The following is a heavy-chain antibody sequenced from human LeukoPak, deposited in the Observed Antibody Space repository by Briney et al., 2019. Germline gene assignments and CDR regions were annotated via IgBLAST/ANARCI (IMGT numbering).Heavy chain of an antibody. CDR2: IIPILGIA. CDR3: ARVDGHSSSWWD. D-gene: IGHD6-13*01. J-gene: IGHJ4*02. CDR1: GYTFTSYG. Sequence: ASVKVSCKASGYTFTSYGISWVRQAPGQGLEWMGRIIPILGIANYAQKFQGRVTITADKSTSTAYMELSSLRSEDTAVYYCARVDGHSSSWWDWGQGTLVTVSS. V-gene: IGHV1-69*04.